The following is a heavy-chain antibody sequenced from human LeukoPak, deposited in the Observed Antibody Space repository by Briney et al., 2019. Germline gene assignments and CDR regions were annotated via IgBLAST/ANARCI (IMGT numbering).Heavy chain of an antibody. Sequence: QTGGSLRLSCAASGFSFRDYDMHWVRQTPGKGLEWVSAIDTVGRTYSSDSVQGRFSISRENPKNSLYLQMNSLRAGDTAVYYCARGYSYGIYYFDAWSQRTLVTVSS. J-gene: IGHJ4*02. CDR3: ARGYSYGIYYFDA. V-gene: IGHV3-13*01. D-gene: IGHD5-18*01. CDR2: IDTVGRT. CDR1: GFSFRDYD.